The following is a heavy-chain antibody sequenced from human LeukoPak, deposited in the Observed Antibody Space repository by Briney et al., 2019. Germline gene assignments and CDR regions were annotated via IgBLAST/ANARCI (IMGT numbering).Heavy chain of an antibody. CDR2: IYYGGST. CDR3: ARDAAGEGRLVITWFDP. Sequence: SETLSLTYTVSGGSVSSSTYYWGWIRQPPGKELEWIGTIYYGGSTYYNPSHKSRVTISVDTSKNEFSVKRSSVTAADTAVYFCARDAAGEGRLVITWFDPWGQGTLVTVSS. V-gene: IGHV4-39*07. J-gene: IGHJ5*02. CDR1: GGSVSSSTYY. D-gene: IGHD3-22*01.